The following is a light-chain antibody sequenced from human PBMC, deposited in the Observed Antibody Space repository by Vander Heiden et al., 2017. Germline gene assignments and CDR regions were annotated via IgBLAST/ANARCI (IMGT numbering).Light chain of an antibody. Sequence: DIQMTQSPSSLSASVGDRVTITCRASQSISSYLNWYQQKPGKAPKLLIYAASSLQSGVPSRFSGSGYGTDFTLTISSRQPEDFAPYYCQQNDSTLLYTFGQGTKLDIK. CDR3: QQNDSTLLYT. J-gene: IGKJ2*01. V-gene: IGKV1-39*01. CDR1: QSISSY. CDR2: AAS.